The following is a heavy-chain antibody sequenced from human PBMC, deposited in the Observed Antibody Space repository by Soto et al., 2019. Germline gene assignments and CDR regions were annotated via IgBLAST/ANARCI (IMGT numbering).Heavy chain of an antibody. J-gene: IGHJ4*01. V-gene: IGHV4-59*01. Sequence: SETLSLTCTVSGGSISTSYWSWIRQPPGKGLEWIGYIHESGKTNYNPSLKSRVATSVDTSKNQFSLRLSSVTAADTAIYYCAGGSGYTAIDFWGQGTLVTVSS. D-gene: IGHD3-22*01. CDR3: AGGSGYTAIDF. CDR1: GGSISTSY. CDR2: IHESGKT.